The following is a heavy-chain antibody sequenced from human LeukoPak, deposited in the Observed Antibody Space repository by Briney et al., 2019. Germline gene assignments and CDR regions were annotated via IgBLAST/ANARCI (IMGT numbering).Heavy chain of an antibody. CDR1: GDTVSTNSAA. V-gene: IGHV6-1*01. Sequence: SQTLSLTCAISGDTVSTNSAAWNWIRQSPSRGLEWLGRTYYRSKWYSDYALSLRSRITINPDTSKNQFSLKLSSVTAADTAVYYCARQGYCSGGSCLDYWGQGTLVTVSS. J-gene: IGHJ4*02. CDR2: TYYRSKWYS. D-gene: IGHD2-15*01. CDR3: ARQGYCSGGSCLDY.